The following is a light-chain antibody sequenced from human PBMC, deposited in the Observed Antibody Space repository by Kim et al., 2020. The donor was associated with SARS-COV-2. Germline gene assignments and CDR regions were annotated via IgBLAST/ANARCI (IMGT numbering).Light chain of an antibody. CDR2: LNSDGSH. Sequence: VKLTCTLSSGHSSYAIAWHQQQPEKGPRYWMKLNSDGSHSKGDGIPDRFSGSSSGAERYLTISSLQSEDEADYYCQTWGTGILVVFGGGTQLTVL. CDR1: SGHSSYA. V-gene: IGLV4-69*01. CDR3: QTWGTGILVV. J-gene: IGLJ2*01.